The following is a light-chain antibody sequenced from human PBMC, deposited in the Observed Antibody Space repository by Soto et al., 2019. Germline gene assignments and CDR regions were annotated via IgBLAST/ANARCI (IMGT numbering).Light chain of an antibody. J-gene: IGLJ2*01. CDR3: ISYAGSNNPSIV. Sequence: QSALTQPPSASGSPGQSVTISCTGTSSDVGGYNYVSWYQQHPGKAPKLMIYEVSKRPSGVPDRFSGSKSGNTASLTVSGLQAEDEADYYCISYAGSNNPSIVFGGGTKLTVL. V-gene: IGLV2-8*01. CDR2: EVS. CDR1: SSDVGGYNY.